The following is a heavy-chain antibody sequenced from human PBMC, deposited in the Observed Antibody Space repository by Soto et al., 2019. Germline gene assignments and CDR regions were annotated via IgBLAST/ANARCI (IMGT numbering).Heavy chain of an antibody. CDR2: INHSGST. J-gene: IGHJ4*02. Sequence: SETLSLTCAVYGGSFSGYYWSWIRQPPGKGLEWIGEINHSGSTNYNPSLKSRVTISVDTSKNQFSLKLSSVTAADTAVYYCARGPRGYITIFGVVTLPDYWGQGTLVT. CDR3: ARGPRGYITIFGVVTLPDY. CDR1: GGSFSGYY. V-gene: IGHV4-34*01. D-gene: IGHD3-3*01.